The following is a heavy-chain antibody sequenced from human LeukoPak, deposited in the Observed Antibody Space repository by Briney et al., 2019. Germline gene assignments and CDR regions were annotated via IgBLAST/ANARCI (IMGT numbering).Heavy chain of an antibody. V-gene: IGHV3-23*01. J-gene: IGHJ4*02. CDR3: ARDGGELSLTLIDY. CDR2: ISGSGGST. D-gene: IGHD3-16*02. CDR1: GFTFSSYA. Sequence: GGSLRLSCAASGFTFSSYAMSWVRQAPGKGLEWVSAISGSGGSTYYADSVKGRFTISRDNSKNTLYLQMNSLRAEDTAVYYCARDGGELSLTLIDYWGQGTLVTVSS.